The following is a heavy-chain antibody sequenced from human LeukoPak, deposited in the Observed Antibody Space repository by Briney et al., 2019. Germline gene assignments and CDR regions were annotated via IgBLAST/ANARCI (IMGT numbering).Heavy chain of an antibody. J-gene: IGHJ4*02. D-gene: IGHD2-2*01. CDR2: IKKDGSAQ. CDR1: GFTFSSYW. Sequence: GGSLRLSCAASGFTFSSYWMSWVRQAPGKGLEWVANIKKDGSAQYYANSVKGRLTISRDNAKSSLYLQMNSLRPEDTAVYYCARGRYSSRSGGYYFDIWGQGTLVTVSS. V-gene: IGHV3-7*01. CDR3: ARGRYSSRSGGYYFDI.